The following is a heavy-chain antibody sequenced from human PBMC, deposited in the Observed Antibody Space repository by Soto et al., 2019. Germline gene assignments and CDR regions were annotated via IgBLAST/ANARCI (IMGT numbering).Heavy chain of an antibody. Sequence: EVQLVESGGGLGQPGGSLRLSCTASGFSFSAYSMNWVRQVPGKGLEWVSYIGSSSRPIYYADSVKGRFTISRDNAKNSLYLQSNSLRAEDTAVYYCVRDPDDYVWGSSRSDYWGQGSLVTVSS. J-gene: IGHJ4*02. CDR2: IGSSSRPI. V-gene: IGHV3-48*04. CDR1: GFSFSAYS. D-gene: IGHD3-16*02. CDR3: VRDPDDYVWGSSRSDY.